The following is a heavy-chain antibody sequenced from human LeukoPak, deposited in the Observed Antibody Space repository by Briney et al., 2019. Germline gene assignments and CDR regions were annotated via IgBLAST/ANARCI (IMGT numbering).Heavy chain of an antibody. CDR3: AKDGSGSYYTPSNFDY. D-gene: IGHD3-10*01. J-gene: IGHJ4*02. CDR1: GFTFDDYA. CDR2: ISDRGDRT. V-gene: IGHV3-23*01. Sequence: GRSLRLSCAASGFTFDDYAMHWVRQAPGKGLEWVSAISDRGDRTYYTDSVKGRFTISRDNSKTTLYLQMNSLRAEDTAVYYCAKDGSGSYYTPSNFDYWGQGTLVTISS.